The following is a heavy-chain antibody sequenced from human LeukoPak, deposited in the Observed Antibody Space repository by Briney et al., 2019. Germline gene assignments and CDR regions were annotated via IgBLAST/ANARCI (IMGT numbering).Heavy chain of an antibody. CDR2: INPNSGGT. CDR1: GYTFTGYY. V-gene: IGHV1-2*06. J-gene: IGHJ4*02. D-gene: IGHD6-13*01. Sequence: GASVKVSCKASGYTFTGYYMHWVRQAPGQGLEWMGRINPNSGGTNYAQKFQGRVTTTRDTSISTAYMELSRLRSDDTAVYYCARVTGSSWSFDYWGQGTLVTVSS. CDR3: ARVTGSSWSFDY.